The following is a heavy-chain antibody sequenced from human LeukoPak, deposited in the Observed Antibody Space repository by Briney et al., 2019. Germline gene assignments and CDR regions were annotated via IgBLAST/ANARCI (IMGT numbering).Heavy chain of an antibody. V-gene: IGHV3-74*01. D-gene: IGHD3-10*01. CDR1: GFTFSIYW. Sequence: PGGSLRLSCAASGFTFSIYWMNWVRQAPGKGLVWVSHINSDGSSSNYADSVKGRFTISRDNAKNTLYMQMNSLRAEDTAVYYCATTTGSPLYWGQGTLVTVSS. J-gene: IGHJ4*02. CDR2: INSDGSSS. CDR3: ATTTGSPLY.